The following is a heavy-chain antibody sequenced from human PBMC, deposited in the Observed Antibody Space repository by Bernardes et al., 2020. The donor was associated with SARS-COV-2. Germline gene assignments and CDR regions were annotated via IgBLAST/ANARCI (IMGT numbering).Heavy chain of an antibody. CDR3: GRSWASASSLDY. J-gene: IGHJ4*01. CDR2: INPDMGAT. V-gene: IGHV1-2*02. CDR1: GYTFTGSY. D-gene: IGHD6-13*01. Sequence: ASVKVSCKASGYTFTGSYIHWVRQAPGQGLEWMGWINPDMGATNYAQKFRDRITMTRDTSISTAYMDLSRLRSDDTAAYYCGRSWASASSLDYWG.